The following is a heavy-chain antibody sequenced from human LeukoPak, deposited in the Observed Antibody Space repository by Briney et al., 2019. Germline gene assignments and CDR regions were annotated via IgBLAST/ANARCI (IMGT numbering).Heavy chain of an antibody. CDR1: GFSLTTYG. D-gene: IGHD3-16*01. V-gene: IGHV3-30*02. Sequence: GGSLRLSCVASGFSLTTYGMLWVRQAPGKGLEWVAFMRSDGASKYYGDSVEGRFTISRDNSKSTLYLLMNSLSAEDTGIYYCAKDRPIKGGFDPWGQGTPVTVSS. CDR3: AKDRPIKGGFDP. CDR2: MRSDGASK. J-gene: IGHJ5*02.